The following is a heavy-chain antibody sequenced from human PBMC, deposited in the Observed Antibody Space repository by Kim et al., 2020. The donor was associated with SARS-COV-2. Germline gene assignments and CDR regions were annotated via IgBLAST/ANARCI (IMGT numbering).Heavy chain of an antibody. CDR2: ISGDGGST. CDR3: AKATRNYEILTGYYFAGMDV. J-gene: IGHJ6*02. V-gene: IGHV3-43*02. CDR1: GFTFDDYA. D-gene: IGHD3-9*01. Sequence: GGSLRLSCAASGFTFDDYAMHWVRQAPGKGLEWVSLISGDGGSTYYADSVKGRFTISRDNSKNSLYLQMNSLRTEDTALYYCAKATRNYEILTGYYFAGMDVCGQGTTGTVSS.